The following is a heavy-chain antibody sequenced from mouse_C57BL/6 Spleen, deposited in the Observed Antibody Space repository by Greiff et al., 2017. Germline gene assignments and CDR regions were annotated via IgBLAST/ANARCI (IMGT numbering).Heavy chain of an antibody. CDR1: GYSITNGNHW. J-gene: IGHJ2*01. V-gene: IGHV3-4*01. D-gene: IGHD6-1*01. CDR3: VLWGGDYFDY. Sequence: EVQLQQSGPALVKPSQTVSLTCTVTGYSITNGNHWWNWIRQVSGSKLEWIGYISSSGSTDSNPSLKSRISITRDTSKHQLFLQLNSVTTEEIATYCCVLWGGDYFDYWGQGTTLTVSS. CDR2: ISSSGST.